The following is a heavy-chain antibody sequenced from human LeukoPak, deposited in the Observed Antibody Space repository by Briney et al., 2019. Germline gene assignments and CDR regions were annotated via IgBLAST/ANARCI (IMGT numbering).Heavy chain of an antibody. CDR3: ARLDSSGWYGVSVDY. V-gene: IGHV4-39*01. J-gene: IGHJ4*02. Sequence: PSETLSLTCTVSGGSISSSSYSWGWMRQPPGKGLEWIGSIYYSGSTYYYPTLKSRVTISVDTSKNQFSLKLSSVTAADTAVYYCARLDSSGWYGVSVDYWGQGTLVTVSS. D-gene: IGHD6-19*01. CDR1: GGSISSSSYS. CDR2: IYYSGST.